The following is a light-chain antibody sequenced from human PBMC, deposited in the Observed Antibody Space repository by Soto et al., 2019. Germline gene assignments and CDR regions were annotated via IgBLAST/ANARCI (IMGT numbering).Light chain of an antibody. V-gene: IGKV2-24*01. CDR1: QSLVYSDGNTY. Sequence: EIVMTQTPLSSPVTLGQPASISCRSSQSLVYSDGNTYLTWLQQRPGQSPRLLIYQTSHRFSGVPDRFSGSGAGTDFTLKISRVEAEDVGVYYCMQGIQFPFTFGPGTTVDIK. CDR3: MQGIQFPFT. CDR2: QTS. J-gene: IGKJ3*01.